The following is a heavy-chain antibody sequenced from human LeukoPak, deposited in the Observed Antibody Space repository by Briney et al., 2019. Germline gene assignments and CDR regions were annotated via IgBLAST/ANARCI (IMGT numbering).Heavy chain of an antibody. CDR2: IYYSGST. Sequence: ASETLSLTCSVSGGSISSSSYYWGWIRQPPGKGLEWIGSIYYSGSTYYNPSLKSRVTISVDTSKNQFSLKLSSVTAADTAVYYCARNAGNSDFDYWGQGTLVTVSS. J-gene: IGHJ4*02. V-gene: IGHV4-39*01. CDR3: ARNAGNSDFDY. D-gene: IGHD4-23*01. CDR1: GGSISSSSYY.